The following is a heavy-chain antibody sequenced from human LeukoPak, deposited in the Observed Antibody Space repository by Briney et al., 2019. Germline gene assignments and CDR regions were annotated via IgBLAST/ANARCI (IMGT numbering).Heavy chain of an antibody. CDR3: ARDRKKTFGVVIISYYYYGMDV. CDR2: ISYDGSNK. CDR1: GFTSSSYA. V-gene: IGHV3-30*04. J-gene: IGHJ6*02. D-gene: IGHD3-3*01. Sequence: GRTLRLSCAASGFTSSSYAMHWVRQAPGKGLEWVAVISYDGSNKYYADSVKGRFTISRDNSKNTLYLQMNSLRAEDTAVYYCARDRKKTFGVVIISYYYYGMDVWGQGTTVTVSS.